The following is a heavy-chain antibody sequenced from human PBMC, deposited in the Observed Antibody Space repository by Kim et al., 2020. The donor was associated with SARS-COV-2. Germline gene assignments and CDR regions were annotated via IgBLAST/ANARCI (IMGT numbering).Heavy chain of an antibody. D-gene: IGHD6-19*01. J-gene: IGHJ6*02. Sequence: SVKVSCKASGGTFNNYAISWVRQAPGQGLEWMGGIIPIFGTTNYAQKFQGRVTITADESTSTAYMELSSLRSEDTAVYYCARGGYSSGWRPLFYAMDVSGQGTTVTVSS. CDR2: IIPIFGTT. CDR3: ARGGYSSGWRPLFYAMDV. V-gene: IGHV1-69*13. CDR1: GGTFNNYA.